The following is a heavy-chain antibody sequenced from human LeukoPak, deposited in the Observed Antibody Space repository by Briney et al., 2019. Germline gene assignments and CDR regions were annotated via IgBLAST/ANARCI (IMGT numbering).Heavy chain of an antibody. CDR3: ARDPLIKGIYGHQRPVYNYYGMDV. D-gene: IGHD4-17*01. CDR2: ISYDGSYK. V-gene: IGHV3-30*03. Sequence: GGSLRLSCAASGFTFSNYGMHWVRQAPGKGLEWVAVISYDGSYKYYADSVKGRFTISGDNSKNTLYLQMNSLRAEDTAVYYCARDPLIKGIYGHQRPVYNYYGMDVWGQGTTVTVSS. J-gene: IGHJ6*02. CDR1: GFTFSNYG.